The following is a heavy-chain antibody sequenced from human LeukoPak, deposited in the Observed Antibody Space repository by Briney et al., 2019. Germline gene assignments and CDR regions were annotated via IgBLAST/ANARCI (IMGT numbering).Heavy chain of an antibody. CDR3: AKDLADSRDSGAFDI. D-gene: IGHD2-21*01. CDR1: GFTFDDYA. CDR2: ISWNSGSI. Sequence: GRSLRLSCAASGFTFDDYAMHWVRQAPGKGLEWVSGISWNSGSIGYADSVKGRFTISRDNAKNSLYLQMNSLRAEDTALYYCAKDLADSRDSGAFDIWGQGTMVTVSS. J-gene: IGHJ3*02. V-gene: IGHV3-9*01.